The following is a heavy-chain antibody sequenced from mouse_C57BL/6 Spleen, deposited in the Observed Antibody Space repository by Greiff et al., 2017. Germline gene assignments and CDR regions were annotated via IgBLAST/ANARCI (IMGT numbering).Heavy chain of an antibody. CDR1: GYTFTSYW. V-gene: IGHV1-69*01. Sequence: QVKLQQPGAELVKPGASVKLSCKASGYTFTSYWMHWVKQRPGQGLEWIGEIDPSDSYTKYNQKFKGKSTLTVDKSSNTAYMQLSSLTSEDSAVYYCASGGSRDYWRQGTTLTVSS. CDR2: IDPSDSYT. CDR3: ASGGSRDY. J-gene: IGHJ2*01. D-gene: IGHD3-1*01.